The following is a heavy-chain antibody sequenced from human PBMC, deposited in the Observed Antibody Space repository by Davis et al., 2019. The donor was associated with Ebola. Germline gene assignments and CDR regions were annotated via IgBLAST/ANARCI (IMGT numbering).Heavy chain of an antibody. Sequence: ASVKVSCKASGGTFSSYAISWVRQAPGQGLEWMGIINPSGGSTSYAQKFQGRVTMTRDTSTSTVYMELSSLRSEDTAVYYCARDGSRRGVNWGQGTLVTVSS. J-gene: IGHJ4*02. CDR1: GGTFSSYA. CDR3: ARDGSRRGVN. D-gene: IGHD3-10*01. CDR2: INPSGGST. V-gene: IGHV1-46*01.